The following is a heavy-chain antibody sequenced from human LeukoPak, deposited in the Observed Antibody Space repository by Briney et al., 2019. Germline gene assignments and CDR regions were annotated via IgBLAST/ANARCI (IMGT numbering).Heavy chain of an antibody. CDR2: IYTSGST. Sequence: SETLSLTCAVSGYSISSGYYWSWIRQPAGKGLEWIGRIYTSGSTNYNPSLKSRVTMSVDTSKNQFSLKLSSVTAADTAVYYCARAKNYYYMDVWGKGTTVTVSS. CDR3: ARAKNYYYMDV. CDR1: GYSISSGYY. V-gene: IGHV4-4*07. J-gene: IGHJ6*03.